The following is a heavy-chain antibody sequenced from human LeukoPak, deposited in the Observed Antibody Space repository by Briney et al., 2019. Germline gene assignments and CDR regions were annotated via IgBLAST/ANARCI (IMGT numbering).Heavy chain of an antibody. V-gene: IGHV4-34*01. CDR1: GGSFSGYY. D-gene: IGHD1-20*01. CDR2: INHSGST. Sequence: SETLSLTCAVYGGSFSGYYWSWIRQPPGKGLEWIGEINHSGSTNYNPSLKSRVTISVDTSKNQFSLKLNSVTAADTAVYYCARVYRKTYKWNDQPDYWGQGTLVTVSS. CDR3: ARVYRKTYKWNDQPDY. J-gene: IGHJ4*02.